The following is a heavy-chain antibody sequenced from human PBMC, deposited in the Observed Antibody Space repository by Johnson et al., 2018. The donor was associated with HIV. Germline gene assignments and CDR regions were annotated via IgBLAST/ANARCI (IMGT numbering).Heavy chain of an antibody. D-gene: IGHD2-15*01. Sequence: VQLVESGGGVVQPGRSLRLSCAASGFTFSSYAMHWVRQAPGKGLEWVAVISYDGSNKYYADSVKGRFTISRDTSKKMLYLQMNSLRVDDTAVYYCARTTRMVGAFDIWGQGTMVTVSS. CDR3: ARTTRMVGAFDI. V-gene: IGHV3-30-3*01. CDR2: ISYDGSNK. CDR1: GFTFSSYA. J-gene: IGHJ3*02.